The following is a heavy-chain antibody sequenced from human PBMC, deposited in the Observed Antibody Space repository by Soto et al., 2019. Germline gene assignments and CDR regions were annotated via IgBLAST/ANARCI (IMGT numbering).Heavy chain of an antibody. J-gene: IGHJ4*02. CDR1: GGSISSYY. CDR3: TRGLGYCSGGSCYYGDFDY. V-gene: IGHV4-59*08. D-gene: IGHD2-15*01. CDR2: IYYSGST. Sequence: SETLSLTCTVSGGSISSYYWSWIRQPPGKGLEWIGYIYYSGSTNYNPSLKSRVTISVDTSKNQFSLKLSSVTAADTAVYYCTRGLGYCSGGSCYYGDFDYWGQGTLVTVSS.